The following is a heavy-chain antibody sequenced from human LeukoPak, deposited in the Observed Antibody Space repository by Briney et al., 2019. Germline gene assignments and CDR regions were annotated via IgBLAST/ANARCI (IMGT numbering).Heavy chain of an antibody. CDR3: ARVSGVRSPPSQYNWFDP. CDR1: GYTFTSYY. V-gene: IGHV1-46*01. J-gene: IGHJ5*02. CDR2: IDPSGGST. D-gene: IGHD3-10*01. Sequence: ASVKVSCKASGYTFTSYYMHWVRQAPGQGLEWMGIIDPSGGSTSYAQKFQGRVTMTRDMSTSTVYMELSSLRSEDTAVYYCARVSGVRSPPSQYNWFDPWGQGTLVTVSS.